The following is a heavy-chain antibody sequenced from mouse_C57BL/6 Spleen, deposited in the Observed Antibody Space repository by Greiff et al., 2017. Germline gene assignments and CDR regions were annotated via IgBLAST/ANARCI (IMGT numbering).Heavy chain of an antibody. Sequence: VQLQQSGPGLVAPSQSLSITCTVSGFSLTSYGVHWVRQPPGKGLEWLVVIWSDGSTTYNSALKSRLSISKVNCKSKVFLKMNSLQTDDTAMYYCARSVYYDYDYYYAMDYWGQGTSVTVSS. J-gene: IGHJ4*01. CDR3: ARSVYYDYDYYYAMDY. D-gene: IGHD2-4*01. V-gene: IGHV2-6*03. CDR1: GFSLTSYG. CDR2: IWSDGST.